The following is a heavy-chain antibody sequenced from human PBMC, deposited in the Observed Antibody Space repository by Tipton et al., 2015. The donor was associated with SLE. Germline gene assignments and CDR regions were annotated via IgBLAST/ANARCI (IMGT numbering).Heavy chain of an antibody. CDR2: IYSGGST. D-gene: IGHD4-11*01. V-gene: IGHV3-53*01. CDR3: ARGKAYLTTVTTFYYYGMDV. J-gene: IGHJ6*02. Sequence: SLRLSCAASGFTVSSNYMSWVRQAPGKGLEWVSVIYSGGSTYYADSVKGRFTTSRDNSKNTLYLQMNSLRAEDTAVYYCARGKAYLTTVTTFYYYGMDVWGQGTTVTVSS. CDR1: GFTVSSNY.